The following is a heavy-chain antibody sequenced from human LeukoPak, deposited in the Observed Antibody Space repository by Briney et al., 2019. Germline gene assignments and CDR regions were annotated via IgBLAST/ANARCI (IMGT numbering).Heavy chain of an antibody. D-gene: IGHD2-15*01. CDR1: GFTFSSYW. CDR3: AKPPYCSGGSCYVYYYFDY. Sequence: GGSLRLSCAASGFTFSSYWMSWVRQAPGKGLEWVANIKQDGSEKYYVDSVKGRFTISRDNSKNTLYLQMNSLRAEDTAVYYCAKPPYCSGGSCYVYYYFDYWGQGTLVTVSS. V-gene: IGHV3-7*03. J-gene: IGHJ4*02. CDR2: IKQDGSEK.